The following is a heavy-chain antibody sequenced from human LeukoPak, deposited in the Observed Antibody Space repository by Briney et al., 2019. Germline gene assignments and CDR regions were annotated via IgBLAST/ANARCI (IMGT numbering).Heavy chain of an antibody. CDR1: GYTFTSYG. CDR2: ISAYNGNT. CDR3: ATQHTLWSPLDC. V-gene: IGHV1-18*01. D-gene: IGHD3-10*01. Sequence: ASVKVSCKASGYTFTSYGISWVRQAPGQGLEGMGWISAYNGNTNYAQKLQGRVTMTTDTSTSTAYMELSSLRAEDTAVYYCATQHTLWSPLDCWGQGTLVTVSS. J-gene: IGHJ4*02.